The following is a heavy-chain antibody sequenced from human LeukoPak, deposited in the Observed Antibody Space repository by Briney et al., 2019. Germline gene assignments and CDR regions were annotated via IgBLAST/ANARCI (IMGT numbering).Heavy chain of an antibody. D-gene: IGHD3-10*01. CDR2: ISPTGAST. CDR3: VKVMYLYGSGNYYGFDP. CDR1: TFTFSRYA. Sequence: GGSLRLSCAASTFTFSRYAMAWVRQAPGKGLEWVSTISPTGASTYYADSVKGRFTISRDNSKNRLSLEMNSLRAEDTAVYYRVKVMYLYGSGNYYGFDPWGQGTLVTVSS. V-gene: IGHV3-23*01. J-gene: IGHJ5*02.